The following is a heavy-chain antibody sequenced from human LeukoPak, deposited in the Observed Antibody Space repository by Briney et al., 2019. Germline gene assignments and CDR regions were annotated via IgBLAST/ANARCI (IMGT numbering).Heavy chain of an antibody. V-gene: IGHV3-30*18. CDR1: GFTFSSYG. D-gene: IGHD4-17*01. J-gene: IGHJ4*02. Sequence: PGGSLRLSCAASGFTFSSYGMHWVRQAPGKGLEWVAVISYDGSNKYYADSVKGRFTISRDNSKNTLYLQMNSLRAEDTAVYYCAKDPGDYYRGYFDYWGQGTLVTVSS. CDR3: AKDPGDYYRGYFDY. CDR2: ISYDGSNK.